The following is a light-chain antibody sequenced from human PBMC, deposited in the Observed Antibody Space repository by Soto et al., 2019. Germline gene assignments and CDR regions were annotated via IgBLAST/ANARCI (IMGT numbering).Light chain of an antibody. CDR1: QSISNN. Sequence: EFVLTQSPGTLSLSPWEIATLSCRASQSISNNFAWFQQKPGQAPRLLIYGASSRATGIPDRFSGSGSGTDFTLTISRLEPEDFAVYYCQQYGTSPITFGQGTRLEIK. J-gene: IGKJ5*01. CDR2: GAS. CDR3: QQYGTSPIT. V-gene: IGKV3-20*01.